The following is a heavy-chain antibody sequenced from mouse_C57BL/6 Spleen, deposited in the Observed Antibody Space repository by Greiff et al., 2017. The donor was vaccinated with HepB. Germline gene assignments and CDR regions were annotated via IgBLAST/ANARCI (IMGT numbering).Heavy chain of an antibody. CDR3: ARGGGEGGYFDY. CDR2: IYPRSGNT. V-gene: IGHV1-81*01. J-gene: IGHJ2*01. Sequence: QVQLKESGAELARPGASVKLSCKASGYTFTSYGISWVKQRTGQGLEWIGEIYPRSGNTYYNEKFKGKATLTADKSSSTAYMELRSLTSEDSAVYFCARGGGEGGYFDYWGQGTTLTVSS. CDR1: GYTFTSYG.